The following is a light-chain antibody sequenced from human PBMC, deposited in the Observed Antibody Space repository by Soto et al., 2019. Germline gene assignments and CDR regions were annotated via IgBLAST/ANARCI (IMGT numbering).Light chain of an antibody. V-gene: IGLV3-1*01. CDR3: QAWDSSTVV. CDR2: QDT. CDR1: KLGDKY. Sequence: SYELTQPPSVSVSTGQTASITCSGDKLGDKYACWYQQKPGQSPALVIYQDTKRPSGIPERFSGSNSENTATLAISGTQAMDEADYYCQAWDSSTVVFGGGTKVTVL. J-gene: IGLJ2*01.